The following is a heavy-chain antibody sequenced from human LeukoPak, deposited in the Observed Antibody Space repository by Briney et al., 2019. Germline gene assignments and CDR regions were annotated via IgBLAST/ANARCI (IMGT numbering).Heavy chain of an antibody. CDR3: ARDHAYRTDY. J-gene: IGHJ4*02. Sequence: GGSLRLSCVASGFTFTSYSMNWVRQAPGKGLEWVANINQDESKKYYVDSVKGRFTISRDNAKNSLYLQMSSLRAEDTAVYYCARDHAYRTDYWGQGTLVTVSS. CDR2: INQDESKK. V-gene: IGHV3-7*01. D-gene: IGHD2-2*01. CDR1: GFTFTSYS.